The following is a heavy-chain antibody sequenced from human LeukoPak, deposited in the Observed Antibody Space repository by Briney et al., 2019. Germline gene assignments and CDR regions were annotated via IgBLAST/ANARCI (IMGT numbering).Heavy chain of an antibody. V-gene: IGHV3-23*01. Sequence: GGSLRLSCAASGFTFSSYAMSWVRQAPGKGLEWVSAISGSGGSTYYADSVKGRLTISRDNSKNTLYLQMNSLRAEYTAVYYCAKVEYYDFWSGFDYWGQGTLVTVSS. CDR2: ISGSGGST. D-gene: IGHD3-3*01. CDR1: GFTFSSYA. CDR3: AKVEYYDFWSGFDY. J-gene: IGHJ4*02.